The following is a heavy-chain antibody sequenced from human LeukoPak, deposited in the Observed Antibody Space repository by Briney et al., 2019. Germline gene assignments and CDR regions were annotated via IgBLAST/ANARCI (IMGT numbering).Heavy chain of an antibody. J-gene: IGHJ4*02. Sequence: SETPSLTCTVSGDSISGYYWSWIRQPPGKGLEWIGNIYYSGTTNYNPSLKSRVTISVDTSKNQFSLKLSSVTAADTAIYYCARGGSYHGYWGQGTLVTVSS. CDR1: GDSISGYY. V-gene: IGHV4-59*01. CDR2: IYYSGTT. D-gene: IGHD1-26*01. CDR3: ARGGSYHGY.